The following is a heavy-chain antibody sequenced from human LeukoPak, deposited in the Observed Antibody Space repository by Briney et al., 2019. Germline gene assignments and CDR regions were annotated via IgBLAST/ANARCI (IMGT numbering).Heavy chain of an antibody. D-gene: IGHD3-22*01. J-gene: IGHJ4*02. CDR1: GGSISSYY. Sequence: SETLSLACTVSGGSISSYYWSWIRQPPGKGLVWIGYIYYSGSTNYNPSLKSRVTISVDTSKNQFSLNLNSVTAADTAVYYCARGTYDSSGYTEFDYWGQGTLVTVSS. CDR2: IYYSGST. CDR3: ARGTYDSSGYTEFDY. V-gene: IGHV4-59*12.